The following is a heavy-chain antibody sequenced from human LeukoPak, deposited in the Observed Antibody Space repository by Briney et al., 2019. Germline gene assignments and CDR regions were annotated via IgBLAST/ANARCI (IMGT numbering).Heavy chain of an antibody. V-gene: IGHV1-8*01. D-gene: IGHD3-3*01. CDR2: MNPNSGNT. CDR1: GYTFTSYD. CDR3: ARAYYDFWSGYYYYYYGMDV. J-gene: IGHJ6*02. Sequence: ASVKVSCKASGYTFTSYDINWVRQATGQGLEWMGWMNPNSGNTGYAQKFQGRVTMTRNTSISTAYMELSSLRSEDTAVYYCARAYYDFWSGYYYYYYGMDVWGQGTTVTVSS.